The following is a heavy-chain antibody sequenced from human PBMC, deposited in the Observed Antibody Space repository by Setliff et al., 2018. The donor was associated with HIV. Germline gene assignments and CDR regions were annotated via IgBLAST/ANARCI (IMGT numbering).Heavy chain of an antibody. J-gene: IGHJ3*02. D-gene: IGHD6-13*01. CDR1: GGSISSTSYY. Sequence: SETLSLTCSVSGGSISSTSYYWGWIRQPPGKGLEWIGSIYYSGSTYYNPSLKSRVSISVDTSKNQFSLNLTSVTAADTAVYYCARTAPPRIAAPYNDPFDIWGRGTMVTVSS. V-gene: IGHV4-39*07. CDR3: ARTAPPRIAAPYNDPFDI. CDR2: IYYSGST.